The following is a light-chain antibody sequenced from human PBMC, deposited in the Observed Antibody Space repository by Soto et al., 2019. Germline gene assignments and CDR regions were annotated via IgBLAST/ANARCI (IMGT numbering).Light chain of an antibody. CDR3: QQFGNSPPYT. Sequence: EIVLTQSPGTLSLSPGERATLSCRASQSVSSSYLAGYQQKPAQAPRLPIYGASSRATGIPDRFSGSGSGTDFTLTISRLEPEDFAVYYCQQFGNSPPYTFGQGTKLEIK. CDR2: GAS. J-gene: IGKJ2*01. CDR1: QSVSSSY. V-gene: IGKV3-20*01.